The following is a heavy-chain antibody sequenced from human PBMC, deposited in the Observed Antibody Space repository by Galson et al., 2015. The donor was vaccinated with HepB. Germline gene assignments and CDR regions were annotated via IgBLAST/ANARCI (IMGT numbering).Heavy chain of an antibody. D-gene: IGHD5-24*01. CDR3: ASPRRDGYNSLDYDC. V-gene: IGHV1-2*02. J-gene: IGHJ4*02. CDR2: INPDSGGT. CDR1: GYTFTGYY. Sequence: SVKVSCKASGYTFTGYYIHWLRQAPGQGLEWMGWINPDSGGTNYAQKFQGRVTIARDTSITTAYMELNRLRSDDTAVYYCASPRRDGYNSLDYDCWGQGTLVTVSS.